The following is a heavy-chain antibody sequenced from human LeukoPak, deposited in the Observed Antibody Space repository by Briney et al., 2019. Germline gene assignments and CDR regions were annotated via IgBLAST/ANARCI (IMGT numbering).Heavy chain of an antibody. Sequence: PGGSLRLSCAASGFTFSSYLMNWVRQTPGKGLEWVAYIKHDGSGKAYVDSVKGRFTISRDNAENSLFLQMDNLRAEDAAVYYCANLSMVTPFDYWGQGTLVTVSS. J-gene: IGHJ4*02. D-gene: IGHD4-17*01. CDR2: IKHDGSGK. CDR3: ANLSMVTPFDY. CDR1: GFTFSSYL. V-gene: IGHV3-7*01.